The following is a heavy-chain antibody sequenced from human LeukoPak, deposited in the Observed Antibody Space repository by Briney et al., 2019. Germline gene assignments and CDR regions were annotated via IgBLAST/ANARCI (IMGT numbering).Heavy chain of an antibody. V-gene: IGHV4-59*01. CDR2: IYYSGST. CDR3: ARAGEYYDSSGYYYGWFDP. CDR1: VGSISSYY. D-gene: IGHD3-22*01. Sequence: LETLSLTYTVSVGSISSYYWSWIREPPGRGLEWIGYIYYSGSTNYNPSLKSRVTISLDTSKNQFSLKLSSVTAADTAVYYCARAGEYYDSSGYYYGWFDPWGQGTLVTVSS. J-gene: IGHJ5*02.